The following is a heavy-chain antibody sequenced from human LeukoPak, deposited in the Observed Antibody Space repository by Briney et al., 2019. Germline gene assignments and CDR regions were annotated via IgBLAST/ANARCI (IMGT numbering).Heavy chain of an antibody. CDR3: ARDSLVAGGRGMDV. V-gene: IGHV3-23*01. Sequence: GGSLRLSCEASGVTFSSYVMSWVRQAPGKGPEWVSGISGSGGGTYYADSVKGRFTISRDNSKNTLYLQMNSLRAEDTAVYYCARDSLVAGGRGMDVWGQGTTVTVSS. CDR2: ISGSGGGT. CDR1: GVTFSSYV. D-gene: IGHD6-19*01. J-gene: IGHJ6*02.